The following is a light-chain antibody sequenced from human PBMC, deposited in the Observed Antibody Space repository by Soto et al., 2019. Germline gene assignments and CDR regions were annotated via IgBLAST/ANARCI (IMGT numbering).Light chain of an antibody. V-gene: IGKV1-5*01. CDR1: QSIGYW. J-gene: IGKJ1*01. CDR2: AAS. Sequence: DIQMTQSPSTLSASVAARVTITCWASQSIGYWLAWYQQKPGKAPELLIYAASTLQSGVPSRFSGSGSGTDFTLTISCLQSEDFATYYCQQYYSFPPTFGQGTKVDIK. CDR3: QQYYSFPPT.